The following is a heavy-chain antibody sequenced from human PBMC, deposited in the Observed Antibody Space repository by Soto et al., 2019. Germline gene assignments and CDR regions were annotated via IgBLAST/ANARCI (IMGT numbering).Heavy chain of an antibody. Sequence: PGGPMRLSCAASGFTFSRYAMSWLPRASGKGLEWVANIKQGGSETYYADSVKGRFTISRDNAKNSLYLQMNSLRAEDTAVYYCAREGGKMVYAMVAVADYWGQGTLVTVSS. V-gene: IGHV3-7*01. CDR2: IKQGGSET. J-gene: IGHJ4*02. CDR3: AREGGKMVYAMVAVADY. CDR1: GFTFSRYA. D-gene: IGHD2-8*01.